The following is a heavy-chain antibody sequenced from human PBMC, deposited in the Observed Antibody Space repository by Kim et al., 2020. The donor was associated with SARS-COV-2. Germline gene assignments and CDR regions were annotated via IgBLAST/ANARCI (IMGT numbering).Heavy chain of an antibody. CDR3: AKDTALSF. V-gene: IGHV3-23*01. J-gene: IGHJ4*02. CDR2: GVRT. D-gene: IGHD3-10*01. Sequence: GVRTHYADSVEGRFTISRDNSKNTLYLQMNGRTAEDMAIFYCAKDTALSFWGQGTLVAISS.